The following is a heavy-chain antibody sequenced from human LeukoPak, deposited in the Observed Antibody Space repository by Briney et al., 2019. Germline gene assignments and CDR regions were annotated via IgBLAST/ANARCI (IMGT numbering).Heavy chain of an antibody. Sequence: SETLSLTCAVSGGSISSSNWWSWVRQPPGKGLEWIGSIYYSGSTYYNPSLKSRVTISVDTSKNQFSLKLSSVTAADTAVYYCARERGYYFDYWGQGTLVTVSS. V-gene: IGHV4-4*02. CDR3: ARERGYYFDY. CDR2: IYYSGST. CDR1: GGSISSSNW. J-gene: IGHJ4*02.